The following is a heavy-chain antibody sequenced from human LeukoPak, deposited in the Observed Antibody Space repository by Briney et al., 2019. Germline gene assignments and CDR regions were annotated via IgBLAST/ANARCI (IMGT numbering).Heavy chain of an antibody. CDR1: GFTFSSYS. J-gene: IGHJ3*02. V-gene: IGHV3-21*01. Sequence: GGSLRLSCAASGFTFSSYSMKWVRQAPGKGLEWVSSISSSSNYIYYADSVKGRFTISRDNAKNSLYLQMHSLRAEDTSVYYCARAGVNYDSSGYFPDDAFDIWGQGTMVTVSS. CDR3: ARAGVNYDSSGYFPDDAFDI. D-gene: IGHD3-22*01. CDR2: ISSSSNYI.